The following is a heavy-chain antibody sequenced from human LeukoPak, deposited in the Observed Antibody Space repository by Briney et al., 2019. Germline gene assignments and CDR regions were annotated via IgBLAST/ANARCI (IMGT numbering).Heavy chain of an antibody. V-gene: IGHV3-23*01. CDR3: ARGRITMIVVDAFDI. CDR2: ISPGGPT. J-gene: IGHJ3*02. Sequence: GGTLRLSCAGSGFPFSSHGMNWVRQAPGKGLEWVSGISPGGPTYYADSVKGRFTISRDNSKNTLYLQMNSLRAEDTAVYYCARGRITMIVVDAFDIWGQGTMVTVSS. D-gene: IGHD3-22*01. CDR1: GFPFSSHG.